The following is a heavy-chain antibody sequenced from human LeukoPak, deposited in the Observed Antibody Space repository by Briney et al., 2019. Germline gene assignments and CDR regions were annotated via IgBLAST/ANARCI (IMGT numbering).Heavy chain of an antibody. Sequence: SETLSLTCAVYGGSFSGYYWSWIRQPPGKGLEWIGEINHSGSTNYNPSLKSRVTISVDTSKNQFSLKLSSVTAADTAVYYCARSDSSGPYFDYWGQGTLVTVSS. V-gene: IGHV4-34*01. CDR1: GGSFSGYY. CDR2: INHSGST. CDR3: ARSDSSGPYFDY. J-gene: IGHJ4*02. D-gene: IGHD3-22*01.